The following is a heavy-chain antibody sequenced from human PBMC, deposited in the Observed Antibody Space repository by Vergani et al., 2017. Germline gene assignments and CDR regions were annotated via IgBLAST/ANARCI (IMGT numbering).Heavy chain of an antibody. D-gene: IGHD2-2*01. CDR3: ARDLGRYSSSWYFDL. CDR1: GYTFIGYG. CDR2: ISAYNVNP. Sequence: QVHLVQSGAEVKKPGASVKVSCKASGYTFIGYGLSWVRQAPGQGLEGMGWISAYNVNPNYAQKLQGRVTMTTDTSTTTAYMELRSLRSDDTAVYYCARDLGRYSSSWYFDLWGRGTLVTVSS. J-gene: IGHJ2*01. V-gene: IGHV1-18*04.